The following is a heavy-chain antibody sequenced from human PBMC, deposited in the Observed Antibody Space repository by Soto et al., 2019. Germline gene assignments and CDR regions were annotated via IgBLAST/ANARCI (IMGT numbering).Heavy chain of an antibody. CDR3: ARGQCSSTTCKGLRFDY. J-gene: IGHJ4*02. CDR2: INHSGNT. CDR1: GGSFSGYY. D-gene: IGHD2-2*01. Sequence: PSETLSLTCAVHGGSFSGYYWGWIRQTPGKGLEWIGEINHSGNTNYNPSLKSRVTISIDTSKNQFSLKLYSVTAADTAVYYCARGQCSSTTCKGLRFDYWGQGAQVTVSS. V-gene: IGHV4-34*01.